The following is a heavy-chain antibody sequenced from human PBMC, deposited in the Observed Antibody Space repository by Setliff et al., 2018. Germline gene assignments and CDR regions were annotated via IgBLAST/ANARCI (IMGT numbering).Heavy chain of an antibody. D-gene: IGHD3-10*01. Sequence: ASVKVSCKASGYTFTNYVIHWVRQAPGQRLEWMGWINADNGNPSYAQDFTGRFVFSLDTSVSTAYLQISSLKAEDTAVYYCARASRFGTIVYKGYYYMDVWGKGTTVTVSS. CDR3: ARASRFGTIVYKGYYYMDV. J-gene: IGHJ6*03. CDR2: INADNGNP. V-gene: IGHV7-4-1*02. CDR1: GYTFTNYV.